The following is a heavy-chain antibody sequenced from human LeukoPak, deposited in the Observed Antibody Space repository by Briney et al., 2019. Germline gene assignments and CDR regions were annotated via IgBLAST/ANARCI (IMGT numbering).Heavy chain of an antibody. V-gene: IGHV4-38-2*01. Sequence: KPSETLSLTCAVSSYSINTDYYWVWIRQPPEKGLEWIGSICRSGKTYYNPSLKSRVTISLDMSKNQFSLKLNSVIAADTAVYYCARGGSGTNYYYMDVWGKGTTVTVSS. J-gene: IGHJ6*03. CDR1: SYSINTDYY. D-gene: IGHD3-10*01. CDR2: ICRSGKT. CDR3: ARGGSGTNYYYMDV.